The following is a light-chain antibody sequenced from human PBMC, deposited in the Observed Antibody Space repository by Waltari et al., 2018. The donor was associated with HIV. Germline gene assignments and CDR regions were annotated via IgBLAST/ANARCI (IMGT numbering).Light chain of an antibody. J-gene: IGLJ2*01. Sequence: SFELTQPPSVSVSPGQTAIITCSGDNLGKEYVCWYQKKPGQSPLQVIYQDSTRPSGISERFSGSNSGNTATLTISGAQALDEADYYCQAWHISAAVFGGGTKLTVL. CDR2: QDS. V-gene: IGLV3-1*01. CDR1: NLGKEY. CDR3: QAWHISAAV.